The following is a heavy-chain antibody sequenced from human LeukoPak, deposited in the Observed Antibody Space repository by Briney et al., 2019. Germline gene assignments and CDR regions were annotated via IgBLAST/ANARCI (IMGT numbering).Heavy chain of an antibody. CDR1: GGSFSGYY. Sequence: SETLSLTCAVYGGSFSGYYWSWIRQPPGKGLEWIGEINHSGSTNYNPSLKSRVTISVDTSKNQFSLKLSPVTAADTAVYYCARGRTGYWYFDLWGRGTLVTVSS. CDR3: ARGRTGYWYFDL. V-gene: IGHV4-34*01. D-gene: IGHD7-27*01. J-gene: IGHJ2*01. CDR2: INHSGST.